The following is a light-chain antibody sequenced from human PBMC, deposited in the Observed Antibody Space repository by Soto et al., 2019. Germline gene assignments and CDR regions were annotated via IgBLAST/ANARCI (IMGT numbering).Light chain of an antibody. CDR2: DAS. V-gene: IGKV1-5*01. CDR3: QQYDSSST. CDR1: ESVSAW. J-gene: IGKJ1*01. Sequence: DIQMTQSPSTLSASVGDRVAITCRASESVSAWVAWYQQKPGKAPKLLIYDASNLESGVPSRFSASGSGREFTLTISSLQPDDFATYYCQQYDSSSTFGQGTKVDIK.